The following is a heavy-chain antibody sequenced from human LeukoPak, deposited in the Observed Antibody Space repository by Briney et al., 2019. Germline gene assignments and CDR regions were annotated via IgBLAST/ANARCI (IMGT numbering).Heavy chain of an antibody. J-gene: IGHJ6*03. V-gene: IGHV3-7*01. D-gene: IGHD3-3*01. CDR2: IKQDGSEK. CDR3: ARDRGWSATAYYYYYMDV. CDR1: GFTFSSCW. Sequence: GGSLRLSCAASGFTFSSCWMSWVRQAPGKGLEWVANIKQDGSEKYYVDSVKGRFTISRDNAKNSLYLQMNSLRAEDTAVYYCARDRGWSATAYYYYYMDVWGKGTTVTVSS.